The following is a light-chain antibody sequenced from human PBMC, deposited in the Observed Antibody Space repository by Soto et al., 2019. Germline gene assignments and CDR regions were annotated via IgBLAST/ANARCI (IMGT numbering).Light chain of an antibody. J-gene: IGLJ2*01. V-gene: IGLV2-23*01. Sequence: QSALTQPASVSGSPGQSITISCTGTSSDVGSYNLVSWYQQHPGKAPKLMVYEGTNRPSGVSNRFSGSKSGNTASLTISGLQAEDEAHYYCSSYAGRVVFGGGTKLTVL. CDR2: EGT. CDR1: SSDVGSYNL. CDR3: SSYAGRVV.